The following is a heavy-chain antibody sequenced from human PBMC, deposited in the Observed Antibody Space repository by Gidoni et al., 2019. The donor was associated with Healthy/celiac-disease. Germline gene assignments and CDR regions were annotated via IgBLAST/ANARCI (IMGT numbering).Heavy chain of an antibody. CDR1: GFTFSSYD. V-gene: IGHV3-13*01. Sequence: EVQLVESVGGLVQPGGSLRLSCAASGFTFSSYDMHWVRQATGKGLEWVSAIGTAGDTYYPGSVKGRFTISRENAKNSLYLQMKSLRAGDTAVYYCATYSSRTGGMDVWGQGTTVTVSS. D-gene: IGHD6-13*01. CDR2: IGTAGDT. CDR3: ATYSSRTGGMDV. J-gene: IGHJ6*02.